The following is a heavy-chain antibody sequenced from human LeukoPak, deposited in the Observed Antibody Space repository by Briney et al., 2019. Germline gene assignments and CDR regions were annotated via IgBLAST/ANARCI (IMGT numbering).Heavy chain of an antibody. CDR3: ARRGIAAAGYDY. CDR1: GGSISSYY. D-gene: IGHD6-13*01. Sequence: PSETLSLTCTVSGGSISSYYWSWIRQPPGKGLEWXGYIYYSGSTNYNPSLKSRVTISVDTSKNQFSLKLSSVTAADTAVYYCARRGIAAAGYDYWGQGTLVTVSS. J-gene: IGHJ4*02. V-gene: IGHV4-59*08. CDR2: IYYSGST.